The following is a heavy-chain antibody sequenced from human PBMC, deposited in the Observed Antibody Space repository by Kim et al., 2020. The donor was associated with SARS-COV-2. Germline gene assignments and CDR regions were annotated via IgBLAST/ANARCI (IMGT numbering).Heavy chain of an antibody. D-gene: IGHD2-21*01. J-gene: IGHJ5*02. CDR3: TRDSPGSKGDS. CDR1: GFTFSTYA. V-gene: IGHV3-23*01. Sequence: GGSLRLSCAASGFTFSTYAMTWVRQAPGKGLEWVSAFSGSGPDAYYADSVKGRFTISRDNSKNTLYLQMNSLRAEDTAVYYCTRDSPGSKGDSWGQGTLVTGSS. CDR2: FSGSGPDA.